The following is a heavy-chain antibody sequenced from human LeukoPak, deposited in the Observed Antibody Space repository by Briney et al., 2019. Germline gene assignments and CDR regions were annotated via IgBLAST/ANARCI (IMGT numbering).Heavy chain of an antibody. Sequence: PSETLSLTCAVYGGSFSGYYWSWIRQPPGKGLEWIGEINHSGSTNYNPSLKSRVTISVDTSKNQFSLKLSSVTAADTAVYYCARGRGLVGATRGPFAFDIWGQGTMVTVSS. V-gene: IGHV4-34*01. J-gene: IGHJ3*02. CDR1: GGSFSGYY. CDR2: INHSGST. CDR3: ARGRGLVGATRGPFAFDI. D-gene: IGHD1-26*01.